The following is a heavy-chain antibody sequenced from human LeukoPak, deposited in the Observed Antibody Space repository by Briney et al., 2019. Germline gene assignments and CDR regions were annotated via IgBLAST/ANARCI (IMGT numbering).Heavy chain of an antibody. Sequence: SVKVSCKASGGTFSSYAISWVRQAPGQGLEWMGGIIPIFGTANYAQKFQGRVTITADKSTSTAYMELSSLRSEDTAVYYCARAIVEPYTGYYGMDVWGKGTTVTVSS. CDR1: GGTFSSYA. J-gene: IGHJ6*04. D-gene: IGHD3-16*02. CDR3: ARAIVEPYTGYYGMDV. V-gene: IGHV1-69*06. CDR2: IIPIFGTA.